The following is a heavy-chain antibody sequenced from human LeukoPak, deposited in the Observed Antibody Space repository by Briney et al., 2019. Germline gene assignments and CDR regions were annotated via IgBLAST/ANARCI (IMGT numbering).Heavy chain of an antibody. V-gene: IGHV4-31*03. Sequence: PSETLSLTCTVSGGSISSGGYYWSWIRQHPGKGLEWIGYIYYSGSTYYNPSLKSRVTISVDTSKNQFSLKLSSVTAADTAVYYCARVYYYDTYAFDIWGQGTMVTVSS. CDR3: ARVYYYDTYAFDI. D-gene: IGHD3-22*01. CDR2: IYYSGST. CDR1: GGSISSGGYY. J-gene: IGHJ3*02.